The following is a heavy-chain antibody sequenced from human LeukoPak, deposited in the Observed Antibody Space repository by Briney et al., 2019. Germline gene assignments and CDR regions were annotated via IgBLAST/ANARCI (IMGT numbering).Heavy chain of an antibody. CDR3: TTEDAVVVVAATYYGMDV. Sequence: GGSLRLSCAASGFTFSSYWMSWVRQAPGKGLEWVANIKQDGSEKYYVDSVKGRFTISRDNAKNSLYLQMNSLRAEDTAVYYCTTEDAVVVVAATYYGMDVWGQGTTVTVSS. D-gene: IGHD2-15*01. CDR1: GFTFSSYW. CDR2: IKQDGSEK. J-gene: IGHJ6*02. V-gene: IGHV3-7*03.